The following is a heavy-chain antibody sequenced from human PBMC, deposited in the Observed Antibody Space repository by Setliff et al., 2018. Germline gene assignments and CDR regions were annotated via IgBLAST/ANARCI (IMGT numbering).Heavy chain of an antibody. CDR2: IRYEGSYE. CDR3: AKASLAYSFGYYFDS. J-gene: IGHJ4*01. CDR1: ESTFSSFG. Sequence: PGGSLRLSCTASESTFSSFGMHWVRQAPGKGLEWVGFIRYEGSYEYYADSVQGRFTISRDNSKNTLFLHMNNLRPEDTALYYCAKASLAYSFGYYFDSWGQGALVTVSS. V-gene: IGHV3-30*02. D-gene: IGHD5-18*01.